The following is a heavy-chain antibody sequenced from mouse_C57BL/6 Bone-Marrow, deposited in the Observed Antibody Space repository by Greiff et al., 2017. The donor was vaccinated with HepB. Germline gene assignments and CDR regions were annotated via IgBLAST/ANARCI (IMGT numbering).Heavy chain of an antibody. Sequence: EVQLQQSGPELVKPGASVKISCKASGYTFTDYYMNWVKQSHGKSLEWIGDINPNNGGTSYNQKFKGKATLTVDKSSSTAYMELRSLTSEDSAVYYCARGDAVAATEDYWGQGTSVTVSS. CDR3: ARGDAVAATEDY. CDR1: GYTFTDYY. V-gene: IGHV1-26*01. D-gene: IGHD1-1*01. J-gene: IGHJ4*01. CDR2: INPNNGGT.